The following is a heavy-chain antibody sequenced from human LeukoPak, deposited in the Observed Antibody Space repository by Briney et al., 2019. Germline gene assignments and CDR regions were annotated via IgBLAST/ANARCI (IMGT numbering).Heavy chain of an antibody. CDR3: TTRRQDGW. D-gene: IGHD2-15*01. Sequence: PGGSLRLSCVGSGFTFSDAWMSWVRQAPGKGLEWVGRIKSKSDGGTIDYAAPVKGRFTISRDDSRNTLYLQMNSRKTEDTAVYYCTTRRQDGWWGQGTLVTVS. CDR1: GFTFSDAW. J-gene: IGHJ4*02. CDR2: IKSKSDGGTI. V-gene: IGHV3-15*01.